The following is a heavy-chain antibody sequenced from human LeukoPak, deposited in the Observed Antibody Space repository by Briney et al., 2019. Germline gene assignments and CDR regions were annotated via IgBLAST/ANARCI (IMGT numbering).Heavy chain of an antibody. CDR2: ISSSSSYI. CDR3: ANDRWSFHGFDY. Sequence: GGSLRLSCAASGFTFSSYSMNWVRQAPGKGLEWVSSISSSSSYIYSADSVKGRFTISRDNSKNTLYLQMNSLRAEDTAVYYCANDRWSFHGFDYWAREPWSPSPQ. J-gene: IGHJ4*02. D-gene: IGHD1-26*01. V-gene: IGHV3-21*04. CDR1: GFTFSSYS.